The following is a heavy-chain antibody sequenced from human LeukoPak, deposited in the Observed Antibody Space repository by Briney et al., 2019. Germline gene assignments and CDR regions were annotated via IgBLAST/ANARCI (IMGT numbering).Heavy chain of an antibody. CDR2: INHGGST. J-gene: IGHJ4*02. CDR3: ARGMEVQSPPSRY. Sequence: PSETLSLTCAVYGGSFSGYYWSWIRHHPGRGLEWIGEINHGGSTNYSPSLKSRVTISLDTSKNQFSLKMTSVTAADTAVYYCARGMEVQSPPSRYWGQGTLVTVSS. V-gene: IGHV4-34*01. D-gene: IGHD1-1*01. CDR1: GGSFSGYY.